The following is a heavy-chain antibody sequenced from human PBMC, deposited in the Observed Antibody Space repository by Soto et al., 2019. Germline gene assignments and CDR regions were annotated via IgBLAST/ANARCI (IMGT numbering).Heavy chain of an antibody. V-gene: IGHV3-7*01. J-gene: IGHJ4*02. CDR1: GFTFSIYW. Sequence: EVQLVESGRGLVQPGGSLRLSCAASGFTFSIYWMTWVRRPPGKGLEWVANLDQDGSERYYVDSVRGRFTISRDNAKNSLYLQMNSLRAEDTAVYYCVCGGNFFVYWGQGTLVTVSP. CDR3: VCGGNFFVY. CDR2: LDQDGSER. D-gene: IGHD3-16*01.